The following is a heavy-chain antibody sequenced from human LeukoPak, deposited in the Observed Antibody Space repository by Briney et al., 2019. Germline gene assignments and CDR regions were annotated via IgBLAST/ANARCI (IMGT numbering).Heavy chain of an antibody. CDR3: AKGTGINLYHWFDP. CDR2: ISSSSRTI. D-gene: IGHD2-8*02. J-gene: IGHJ5*02. CDR1: GFTFSSYA. Sequence: GGSLRLSCAASGFTFSSYAMNWVRQAPGKGLEWISYISSSSRTIYYADSVKGRFTISRDNSKNTLYLQMNSLRAEDTALYYCAKGTGINLYHWFDPWGQGTLVTVSS. V-gene: IGHV3-48*01.